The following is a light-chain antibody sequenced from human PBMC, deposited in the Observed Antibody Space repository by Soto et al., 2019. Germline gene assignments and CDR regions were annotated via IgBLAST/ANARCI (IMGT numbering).Light chain of an antibody. J-gene: IGLJ2*01. V-gene: IGLV2-8*01. CDR1: SSDVGAYNY. CDR3: NSYAGSNNVV. Sequence: QSALTQPPSASGSPGQSVTISCTGTSSDVGAYNYVSWYQQHPGKAPKLMIYEVTKRPSGVPDRFSGSKSGNNTASLTVSGLQAEDEADYYCNSYAGSNNVVFGGGTKVTVL. CDR2: EVT.